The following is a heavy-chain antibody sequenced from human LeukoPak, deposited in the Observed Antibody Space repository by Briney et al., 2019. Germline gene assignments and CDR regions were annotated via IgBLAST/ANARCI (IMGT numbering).Heavy chain of an antibody. D-gene: IGHD1-26*01. CDR3: ARDRWELLTPDYGIDV. CDR1: GYTFTGCC. J-gene: IGHJ6*02. V-gene: IGHV1-2*06. Sequence: ASVKVSCTASGYTFTGCCMHWVRHAPGPGLEWMGRMNPNCGGTNYAQKYQGRATMSRDTSIITAYMKLSTLRPDDTAVYYCARDRWELLTPDYGIDVWGQGTTVTVSS. CDR2: MNPNCGGT.